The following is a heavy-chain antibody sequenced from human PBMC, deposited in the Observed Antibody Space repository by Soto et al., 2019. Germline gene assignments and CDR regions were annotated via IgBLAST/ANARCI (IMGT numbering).Heavy chain of an antibody. D-gene: IGHD2-2*01. CDR1: GFTFSSYW. CDR3: ARDSCSSTSCFYHYYYGMDV. CDR2: IKQDGSEK. V-gene: IGHV3-7*03. J-gene: IGHJ6*02. Sequence: GGSLRLSCAASGFTFSSYWMSWVRQAPGKGLEWVANIKQDGSEKYYVDSVKGRFTISRDNAKNSLYLQMNSLRAEDTAVYYCARDSCSSTSCFYHYYYGMDVWGQGTTVTVSS.